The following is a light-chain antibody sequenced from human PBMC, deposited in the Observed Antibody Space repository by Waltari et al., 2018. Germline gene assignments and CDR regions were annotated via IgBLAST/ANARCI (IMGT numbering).Light chain of an antibody. CDR1: SSDVGVYNY. Sequence: QSALTQPASVSGSPGQSITISCIGTSSDVGVYNYVSWYQQHPGKPPKLLIYDVSNRPAGVSSRFSASKSGNTASLTISGLQAEDEADYYCSSYSSSTTPLIFGGGTKLTVL. CDR2: DVS. CDR3: SSYSSSTTPLI. V-gene: IGLV2-14*03. J-gene: IGLJ2*01.